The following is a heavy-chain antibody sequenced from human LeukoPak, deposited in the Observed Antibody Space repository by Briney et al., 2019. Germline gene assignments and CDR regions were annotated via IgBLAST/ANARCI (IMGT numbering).Heavy chain of an antibody. CDR3: ARNNGMDV. CDR1: GFALSSHW. V-gene: IGHV3-7*03. Sequence: GGSLRLSCAASGFALSSHWMTWVRQVPGRGPQWVANVNRDGSETYYLDSVKGRFTISKDNAKNSLYLQMNSLRAEDTALYHCARNNGMDVWGQGTTVIVSS. J-gene: IGHJ6*02. CDR2: VNRDGSET.